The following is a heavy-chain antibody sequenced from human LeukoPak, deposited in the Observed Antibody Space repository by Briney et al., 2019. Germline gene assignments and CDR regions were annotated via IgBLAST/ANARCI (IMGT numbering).Heavy chain of an antibody. CDR2: IWPGDSQT. V-gene: IGHV5-51*01. J-gene: IGHJ3*02. CDR1: GYSFKHYW. CDR3: AKSKRLNWLGDAFDI. Sequence: GESLKISCKASGYSFKHYWIAWVRQMPEKGLEFMGVIWPGDSQTRYSPSFQGQVTMSVDQSTSTAYLQWSSLKASDTAMYYCAKSKRLNWLGDAFDIWGQGTKVTVSS. D-gene: IGHD1-1*01.